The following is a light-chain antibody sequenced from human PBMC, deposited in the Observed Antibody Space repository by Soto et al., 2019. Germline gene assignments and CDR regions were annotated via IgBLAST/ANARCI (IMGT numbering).Light chain of an antibody. CDR2: DAS. Sequence: EIVLTQSPATLSLSPGERATLSCRASQSVSSYLAWYQQKPGQAPRLLIYDASNRATGIPARFSGSGSRTDSTLTIRLLEPEDFAVNYCQQRSYCPPYTFVQGTKLEIK. CDR3: QQRSYCPPYT. V-gene: IGKV3-11*01. J-gene: IGKJ2*01. CDR1: QSVSSY.